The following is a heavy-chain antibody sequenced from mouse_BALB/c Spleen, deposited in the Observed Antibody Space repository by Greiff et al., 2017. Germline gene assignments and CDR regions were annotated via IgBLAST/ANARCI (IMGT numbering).Heavy chain of an antibody. J-gene: IGHJ3*01. CDR1: GYSFTGYF. V-gene: IGHV1-37*01. D-gene: IGHD2-3*01. Sequence: VQLKESGPELVKPGASVKISCKASGYSFTGYFMNWVQQSHGKSLEWIGRINPYNGDTFYNQKFKGKATLTVDKSSSTAHMELLSLTSEDSAVYYCGSGRDGYYGGFAYWGQGTLVTVSA. CDR2: INPYNGDT. CDR3: GSGRDGYYGGFAY.